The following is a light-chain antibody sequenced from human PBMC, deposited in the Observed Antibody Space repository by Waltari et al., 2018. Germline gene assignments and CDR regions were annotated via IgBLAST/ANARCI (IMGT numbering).Light chain of an antibody. CDR1: EGLRSQ. V-gene: IGKV3-15*01. J-gene: IGKJ4*01. CDR3: QQYNDWPLT. Sequence: EVVVTQSPTALSVSPGERATLSCRANEGLRSQLAWYQQEPGQAPRLLIYGASTRANVLPARFSGSGSATEFTLTISSLQSEDFAVYYCQQYNDWPLTFGGGTKVEIK. CDR2: GAS.